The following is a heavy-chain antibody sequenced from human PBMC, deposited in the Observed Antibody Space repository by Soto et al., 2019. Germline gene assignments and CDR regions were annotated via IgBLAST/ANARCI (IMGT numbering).Heavy chain of an antibody. V-gene: IGHV3-23*01. CDR3: ARAREVTFIRMPSSH. Sequence: GGSLRLSCAASGFTFDGYAMSWVRQAPGKGLQWVSSIGGSGDGTYYADSVKGRFTISRDNSKNTLYLQMNSLRAEDTAVYFCARAREVTFIRMPSSHWGQGTLVTVSS. D-gene: IGHD6-6*01. CDR1: GFTFDGYA. J-gene: IGHJ4*02. CDR2: IGGSGDGT.